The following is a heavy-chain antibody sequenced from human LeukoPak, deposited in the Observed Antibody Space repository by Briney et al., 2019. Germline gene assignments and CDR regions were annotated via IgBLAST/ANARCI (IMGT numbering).Heavy chain of an antibody. V-gene: IGHV1-46*01. CDR1: GYTFTTYY. CDR2: FNDIGAST. CDR3: ARDGREYPDAFYI. J-gene: IGHJ3*02. Sequence: GASVKVSCKASGYTFTTYYMHWVRQAPGQGLEWMGIFNDIGASTSYAQKFQGRGTMTRDTSTSTVYIEMSSLRSEDTAVYYCARDGREYPDAFYIWGQERMVTVSS. D-gene: IGHD2-2*01.